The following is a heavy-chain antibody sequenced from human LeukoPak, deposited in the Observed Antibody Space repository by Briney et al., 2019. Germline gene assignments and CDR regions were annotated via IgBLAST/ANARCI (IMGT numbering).Heavy chain of an antibody. V-gene: IGHV4-34*01. CDR2: INHSGST. CDR1: GGSSSGYY. J-gene: IGHJ4*02. CDR3: ARGGLIVVAPGYFDY. Sequence: KSSETLSRNCAVHGGSSSGYYWSWIRQPPGKGLEWIGEINHSGSTNYNPSLKSRVTISVDTSKNQFSLKLSSVTAADTAVYYCARGGLIVVAPGYFDYWGQGTLVTVSS. D-gene: IGHD3-22*01.